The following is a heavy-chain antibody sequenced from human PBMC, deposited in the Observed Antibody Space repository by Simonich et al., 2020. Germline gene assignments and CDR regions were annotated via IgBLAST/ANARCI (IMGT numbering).Heavy chain of an antibody. CDR1: GFSLSTGGLG. V-gene: IGHV2-5*01. J-gene: IGHJ4*02. CDR2: IYWNDDK. CDR3: AHRRGFFDY. Sequence: QITLKESGPTLVRPTQPLTLTCTFSGFSLSTGGLGVGLIRQPPGKALEWLALIYWNDDKRYSASRKSRLTITKDTSKNQVVLTMTNMDPVGTATYYCAHRRGFFDYWGQGTLVTVSS.